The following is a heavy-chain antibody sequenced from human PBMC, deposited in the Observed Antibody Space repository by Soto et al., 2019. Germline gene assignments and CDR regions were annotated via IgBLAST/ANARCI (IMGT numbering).Heavy chain of an antibody. CDR2: ISSSSSTI. CDR3: ARDATDCSGGSCYSYYYYYYMDV. Sequence: GGSLRLSCAASGFTFSSYSMNWVRQAPGKGLEWVSYISSSSSTIYYADSVKGQFTISRDNAKNSLYLQMNSLRAEDTAVYYCARDATDCSGGSCYSYYYYYYMDVWGKGTTVTVSS. V-gene: IGHV3-48*01. CDR1: GFTFSSYS. J-gene: IGHJ6*03. D-gene: IGHD2-15*01.